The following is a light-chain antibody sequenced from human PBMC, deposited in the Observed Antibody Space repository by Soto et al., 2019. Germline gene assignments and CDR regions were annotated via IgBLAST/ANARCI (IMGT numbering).Light chain of an antibody. Sequence: QSVLTQPASVSGSPGQSITISCTGTSSDVGAYNYVSWYQHDPGKVPKLLIYEVTNRPSGVSDRFSGSKSGNTASLTISGLQAEDEADYYCSSKRDSSTLFVFGTGTKVTVL. CDR2: EVT. CDR1: SSDVGAYNY. V-gene: IGLV2-14*01. CDR3: SSKRDSSTLFV. J-gene: IGLJ1*01.